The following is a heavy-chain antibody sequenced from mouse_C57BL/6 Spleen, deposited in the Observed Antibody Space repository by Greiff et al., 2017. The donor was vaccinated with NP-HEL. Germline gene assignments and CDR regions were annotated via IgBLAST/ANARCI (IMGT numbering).Heavy chain of an antibody. CDR1: GYAFSSSW. CDR2: IYPGDGDT. V-gene: IGHV1-82*01. Sequence: QVQLQQSGPELVKPGASVKISCKASGYAFSSSWMNWVKQRPGKGLEWIGRIYPGDGDTNYNGKFKGTATLTADKSSSTAYMQLSSLTSEDSAVYFCARSGDYEDYAMDYWGQGTSVTVSS. D-gene: IGHD2-4*01. CDR3: ARSGDYEDYAMDY. J-gene: IGHJ4*01.